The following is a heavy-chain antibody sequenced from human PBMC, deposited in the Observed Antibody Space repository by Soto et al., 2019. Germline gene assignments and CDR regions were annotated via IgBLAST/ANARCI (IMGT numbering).Heavy chain of an antibody. CDR1: GYTFTSYG. D-gene: IGHD3-22*01. CDR2: IIPILGIA. Sequence: SVKVSCKASGYTFTSYGISWVRQAPGQGLEWMGRIIPILGIANYAQKFQGRVTITADKSTSTAYMELSSLRSEDTAVYYCASDGTTYYYDSSGSDWGQGTLVTVSS. V-gene: IGHV1-69*04. J-gene: IGHJ4*02. CDR3: ASDGTTYYYDSSGSD.